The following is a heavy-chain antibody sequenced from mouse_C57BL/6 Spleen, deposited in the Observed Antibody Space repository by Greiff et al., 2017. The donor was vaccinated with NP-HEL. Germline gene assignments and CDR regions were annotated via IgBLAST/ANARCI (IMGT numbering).Heavy chain of an antibody. CDR3: AGYPSSCRFDY. V-gene: IGHV1-64*01. CDR2: IHPNSGST. D-gene: IGHD2-10*02. J-gene: IGHJ2*01. Sequence: VQLQQSGAELVKPGASVKLSCKASGYTFTSYWMHWVKQRPGQGLEWIGMIHPNSGSTNYNEKFKSKATLTVDKSSSTAYMQLSSLTSEDFAVYYCAGYPSSCRFDYWGQGTTLTVSS. CDR1: GYTFTSYW.